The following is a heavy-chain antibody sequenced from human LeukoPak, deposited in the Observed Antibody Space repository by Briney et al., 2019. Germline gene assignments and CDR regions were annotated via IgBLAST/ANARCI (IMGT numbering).Heavy chain of an antibody. CDR2: ISYIGST. J-gene: IGHJ3*02. V-gene: IGHV4-59*01. Sequence: SETLSLTCTVSGGSISDYSWTWIRQPPGKGLEWIGNISYIGSTNYSPSLKSRVTISIDTSKSQFSLKLSPVTAADTAVYYCATGDDYGDSRGAFDIWGQGTMVTVSS. CDR3: ATGDDYGDSRGAFDI. D-gene: IGHD4-17*01. CDR1: GGSISDYS.